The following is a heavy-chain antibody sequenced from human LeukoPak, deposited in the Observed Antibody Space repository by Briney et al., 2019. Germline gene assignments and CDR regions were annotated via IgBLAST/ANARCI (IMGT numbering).Heavy chain of an antibody. CDR3: ARDYKYAFDN. CDR2: IGIDSGNT. D-gene: IGHD5-24*01. V-gene: IGHV3-48*01. J-gene: IGHJ4*02. Sequence: GGSLRLSCAASGFTFSDYSMNWVRQAPGKGLEWISYIGIDSGNTNYADSVKGRSTISGDKAKNSLYIQMNSLRVEDTAVYYCARDYKYAFDNWGQGTLVTVSS. CDR1: GFTFSDYS.